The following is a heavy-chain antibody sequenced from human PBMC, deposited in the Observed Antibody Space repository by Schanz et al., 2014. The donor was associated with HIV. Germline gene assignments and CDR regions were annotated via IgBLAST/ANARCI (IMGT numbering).Heavy chain of an antibody. CDR2: ITWNSGSK. D-gene: IGHD3-9*01. Sequence: EVQLVESGGGLVQPGRSLRLSCAASGFTFDDYAMHWVRQAPGKGLEWVSGITWNSGSKGYADSVKGRFTISRDNAKNFLYLQMNSLRAEDTALYYCAKETEQLRYLGYFDYWGQGTLVTVSS. CDR1: GFTFDDYA. CDR3: AKETEQLRYLGYFDY. V-gene: IGHV3-9*01. J-gene: IGHJ4*02.